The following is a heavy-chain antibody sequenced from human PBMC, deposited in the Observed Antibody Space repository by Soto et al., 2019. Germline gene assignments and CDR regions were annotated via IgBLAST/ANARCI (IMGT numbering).Heavy chain of an antibody. J-gene: IGHJ4*02. V-gene: IGHV3-30*04. CDR2: ISYDGYNE. CDR3: ATDPYPYDALTGPAYFFDY. CDR1: GVTFNALA. D-gene: IGHD3-9*01. Sequence: GGSMRLSSAGSGVTFNALALHWVRQDPGKGLEWVAVISYDGYNEHYADSVKGRFSISRDNSKKTLYLQMDSLTIEDTGIYFCATDPYPYDALTGPAYFFDYWGPGTLVTVSS.